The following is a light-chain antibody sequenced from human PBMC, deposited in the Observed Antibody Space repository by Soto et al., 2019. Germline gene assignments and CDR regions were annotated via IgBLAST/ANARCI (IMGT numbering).Light chain of an antibody. CDR3: LLYYGGAQLV. Sequence: QTVVTQEPSLTVSPGGTVTLTCASGTGAVASGDYPNWFQQKPGQAPRALIYGTSNKNSWTPARFSGSLLGGKAALTLSGVQPEDEAEYYCLLYYGGAQLVFGGGTKLIVL. CDR1: TGAVASGDY. CDR2: GTS. J-gene: IGLJ2*01. V-gene: IGLV7-43*01.